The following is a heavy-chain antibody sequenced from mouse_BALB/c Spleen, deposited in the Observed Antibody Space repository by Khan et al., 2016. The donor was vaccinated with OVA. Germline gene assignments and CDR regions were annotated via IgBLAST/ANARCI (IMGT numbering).Heavy chain of an antibody. V-gene: IGHV2-4-1*01. CDR2: IWSDGTT. CDR3: SRTSSMYDSTY. J-gene: IGHJ3*01. Sequence: QVQLKESGPGLVLPSQSLSITCTVSGFSLTTYGIHWVRQSPGKGLEWLGVIWSDGTTDFNAAFISRLSISKDNSKSLVFLTVNSLQPDDTAMYYCSRTSSMYDSTYWGQGTLVTVSA. D-gene: IGHD2-14*01. CDR1: GFSLTTYG.